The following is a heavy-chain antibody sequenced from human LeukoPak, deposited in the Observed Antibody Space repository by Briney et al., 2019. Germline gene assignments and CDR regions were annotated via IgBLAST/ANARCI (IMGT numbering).Heavy chain of an antibody. CDR2: ISGSGGST. CDR3: AKDPSSSWDYYFDY. Sequence: GGSLRLSCAASGFTFSRNCMNWVRQAPGKGLEWVSAISGSGGSTYYADSVKGRFTISRDNSKNTLYLQMNSLRAEDTAVYYCAKDPSSSWDYYFDYWGQGTLVTVSS. CDR1: GFTFSRNC. J-gene: IGHJ4*02. D-gene: IGHD6-13*01. V-gene: IGHV3-23*01.